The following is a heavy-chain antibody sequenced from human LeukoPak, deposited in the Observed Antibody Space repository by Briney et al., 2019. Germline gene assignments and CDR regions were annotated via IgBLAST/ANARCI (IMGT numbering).Heavy chain of an antibody. CDR1: GGTFSSYA. D-gene: IGHD5-18*01. Sequence: SVKVSCKASGGTFSSYAISWVRQAPGQGLEWMGRIIPILGIANYAQKFQGRVTITADKSTSTAYMELSSLRSEDTAVYYCARPDTAMVRGHDAFDIWGQGTVVTVSS. CDR2: IIPILGIA. J-gene: IGHJ3*02. CDR3: ARPDTAMVRGHDAFDI. V-gene: IGHV1-69*04.